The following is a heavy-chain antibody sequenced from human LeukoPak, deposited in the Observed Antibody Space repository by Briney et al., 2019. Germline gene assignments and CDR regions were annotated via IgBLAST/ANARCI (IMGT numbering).Heavy chain of an antibody. D-gene: IGHD3-22*01. V-gene: IGHV1-18*01. Sequence: ASVKVSCKASGYTFTSYGISWVRQAPGQGLEWMGWISAYNGKTNYAQKLKGRVTMTTDTSTSTAYMELKSLRSDDTAVYYCARGPYYYDSSGYPDWGQGTLVPVSS. CDR2: ISAYNGKT. J-gene: IGHJ4*02. CDR1: GYTFTSYG. CDR3: ARGPYYYDSSGYPD.